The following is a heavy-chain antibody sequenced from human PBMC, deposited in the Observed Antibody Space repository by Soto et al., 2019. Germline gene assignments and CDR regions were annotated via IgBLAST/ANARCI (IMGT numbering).Heavy chain of an antibody. CDR1: GFTFSSYA. V-gene: IGHV3-23*01. CDR2: ISGSGGST. Sequence: GGSLRLSCAASGFTFSSYAMSWVRQAPGKGLEWVSAISGSGGSTYYADSVKGRFTISRDNSKNTLYLQMNSLRAEDTAVYYCAKGHVNIVATTTDYWGQGTLVTVSS. J-gene: IGHJ4*02. CDR3: AKGHVNIVATTTDY. D-gene: IGHD5-12*01.